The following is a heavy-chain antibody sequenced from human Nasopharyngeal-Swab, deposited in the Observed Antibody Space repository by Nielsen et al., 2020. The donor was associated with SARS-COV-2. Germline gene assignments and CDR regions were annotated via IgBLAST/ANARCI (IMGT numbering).Heavy chain of an antibody. CDR3: ARVPAVAASRIDY. J-gene: IGHJ4*02. V-gene: IGHV1-3*01. CDR1: GYTLSTYA. Sequence: ASVKVSCKASGYTLSTYAMYWARQAPGQRPEFMGWINAGRGNTYYSQKFQGRVRISRDTSANTVYMELSRLRSADTAVYYCARVPAVAASRIDYWGQGTLVTVSS. D-gene: IGHD6-19*01. CDR2: INAGRGNT.